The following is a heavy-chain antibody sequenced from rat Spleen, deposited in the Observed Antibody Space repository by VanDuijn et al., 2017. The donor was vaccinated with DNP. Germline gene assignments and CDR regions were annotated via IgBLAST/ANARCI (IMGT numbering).Heavy chain of an antibody. CDR2: ITTDGGST. CDR1: GFTFSDYN. D-gene: IGHD1-1*01. V-gene: IGHV5-58*01. Sequence: EVQLVESGGGLAQPGRSLKLSCAASGFTFSDYNMAWVRQAPGKGLEWVASITTDGGSTYYPDSVKGRFTIPRDNAENTVYLQMNSLRSEDTATYYCAKGQGYSEGDYWGQGVMVTVSS. J-gene: IGHJ2*01. CDR3: AKGQGYSEGDY.